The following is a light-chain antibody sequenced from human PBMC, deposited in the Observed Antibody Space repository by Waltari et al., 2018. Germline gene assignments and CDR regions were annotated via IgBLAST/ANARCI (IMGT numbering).Light chain of an antibody. CDR3: GTWDSSLSGAV. CDR1: SSNIGNNY. CDR2: EKP. V-gene: IGLV1-51*02. Sequence: QSVLTQPPSVSAAPGQRVTISCSGGSSNIGNNYVSWYRQFPGTAPKLLIYEKPGRPSGMPGRFSGSKSGTSATLDITGLQAGDEADYYCGTWDSSLSGAVFGGGTHLTVL. J-gene: IGLJ7*01.